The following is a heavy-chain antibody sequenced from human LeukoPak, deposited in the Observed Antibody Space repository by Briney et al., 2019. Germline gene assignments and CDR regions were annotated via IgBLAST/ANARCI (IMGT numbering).Heavy chain of an antibody. V-gene: IGHV3-23*01. CDR2: ISDSGGST. CDR3: APSAFDY. Sequence: GGSLRLSCAASGFTFSSYAMSWVRQAPGKGLEWDSTISDSGGSTYYADSVKGRFTNFRDNSKNTLYLQMNSLRAEDTAVYYCAPSAFDYWGQGTLVTVSS. CDR1: GFTFSSYA. J-gene: IGHJ4*02.